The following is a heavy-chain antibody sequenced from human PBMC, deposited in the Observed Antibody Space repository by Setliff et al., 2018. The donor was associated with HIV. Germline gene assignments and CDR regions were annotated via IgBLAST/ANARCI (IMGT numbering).Heavy chain of an antibody. V-gene: IGHV1-2*04. D-gene: IGHD5-18*01. CDR1: GYTFTGYY. J-gene: IGHJ5*02. CDR2: INPNSGGT. CDR3: ARGGPGSSFGYDWFDP. Sequence: ASVKVSCKASGYTFTGYYMHWVRQAPGQGLEWMGWINPNSGGTNYAQKFQGWVTMTRDTSISTAYMELSRLRSDDTAVYYCARGGPGSSFGYDWFDPWGQGTPVTVSS.